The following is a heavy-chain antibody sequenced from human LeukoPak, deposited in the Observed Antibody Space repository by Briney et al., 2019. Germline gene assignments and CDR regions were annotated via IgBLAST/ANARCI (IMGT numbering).Heavy chain of an antibody. V-gene: IGHV1-2*02. D-gene: IGHD3-10*01. Sequence: ASVKVSCKASGYTFTGYYMHWVRQAPGQGLEWMGWINPNSGGTNYAQKFQGRVTMTRDTSISTAYMELSRLRSDDTAVYYCASHPYYYGSGSYHDHWGQGTLVTVSS. CDR2: INPNSGGT. CDR3: ASHPYYYGSGSYHDH. CDR1: GYTFTGYY. J-gene: IGHJ4*02.